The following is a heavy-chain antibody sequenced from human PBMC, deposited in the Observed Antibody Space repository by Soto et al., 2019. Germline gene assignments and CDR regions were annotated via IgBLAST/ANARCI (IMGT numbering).Heavy chain of an antibody. CDR3: ARGDYSNYYWFDP. D-gene: IGHD4-4*01. CDR1: GGSISSGGYY. CDR2: IYYSGST. V-gene: IGHV4-31*01. Sequence: QVQLQESGPGLVKPSQTLSLTCTVSGGSISSGGYYWSWIRQHPGKGLEWIGYIYYSGSTYYNPSLKSLVTISVDTSKNQFSLKLSSVTAADTAVYYCARGDYSNYYWFDPWGQGTLVTVSS. J-gene: IGHJ5*02.